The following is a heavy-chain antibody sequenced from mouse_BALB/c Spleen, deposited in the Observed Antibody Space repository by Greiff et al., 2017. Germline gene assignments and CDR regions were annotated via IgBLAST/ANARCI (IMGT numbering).Heavy chain of an antibody. J-gene: IGHJ2*01. CDR3: ARDYYGSSYHYFDY. Sequence: VQRVESGPGLVAPSQSLSITCTVSGFSLTSYGVHWVRQPPGKGLEWLGVIWAGGSTNYNSALMSRLSISKDNSKSQVFLKMNSLQTDDTAMYYCARDYYGSSYHYFDYWGQGTTLTVSS. CDR2: IWAGGST. V-gene: IGHV2-9*02. D-gene: IGHD1-1*01. CDR1: GFSLTSYG.